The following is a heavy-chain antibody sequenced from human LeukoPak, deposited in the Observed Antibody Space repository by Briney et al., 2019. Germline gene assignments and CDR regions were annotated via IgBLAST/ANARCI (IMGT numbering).Heavy chain of an antibody. Sequence: ASVTVSCKASGYTFTGYYVHWVRQAPGQEVGSTGWIHPNSGGTNYAQKFQGRVTMTRHTSISAVYMELSRLRSDDTAVYYCARDYRYYGSSGYYPYWGQGILVTVSS. CDR3: ARDYRYYGSSGYYPY. CDR2: IHPNSGGT. V-gene: IGHV1-2*02. J-gene: IGHJ4*02. CDR1: GYTFTGYY. D-gene: IGHD3-22*01.